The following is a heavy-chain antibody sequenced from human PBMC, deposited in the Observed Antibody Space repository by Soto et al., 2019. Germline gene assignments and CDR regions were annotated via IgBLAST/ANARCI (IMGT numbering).Heavy chain of an antibody. J-gene: IGHJ4*02. D-gene: IGHD5-18*01. Sequence: PAETLSLTCAVYGGSFRGYYWSWVRQAPGKGLEWIGEINHSGSTNYNPSLKSRVTISVDTSKNQFSLKLSSVTAADTAVYYCARAPDTAMVHFDYWGQGTLVTVSS. CDR1: GGSFRGYY. CDR2: INHSGST. V-gene: IGHV4-34*01. CDR3: ARAPDTAMVHFDY.